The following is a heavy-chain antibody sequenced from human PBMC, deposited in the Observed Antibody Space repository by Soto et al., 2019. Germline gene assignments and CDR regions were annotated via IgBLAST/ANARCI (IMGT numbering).Heavy chain of an antibody. V-gene: IGHV3-48*03. Sequence: VQLVESGGGLAQPGGSLRLSCAASGFTFSGYEMNWVRQAPGKGLEWVSYIDSSGNTIDYADSVKGRFTISRDNAKNSLYLQMNSLRAEDTAIYYCARDGPAADFDHWGQGTQVTVSS. D-gene: IGHD6-13*01. CDR1: GFTFSGYE. CDR2: IDSSGNTI. J-gene: IGHJ4*02. CDR3: ARDGPAADFDH.